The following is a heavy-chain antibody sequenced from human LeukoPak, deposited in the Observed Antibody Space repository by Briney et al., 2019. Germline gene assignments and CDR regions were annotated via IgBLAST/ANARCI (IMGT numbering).Heavy chain of an antibody. V-gene: IGHV1-18*01. J-gene: IGHJ3*02. CDR2: ISAYNGNT. D-gene: IGHD3-10*01. CDR3: ARYTPSTMVRVFDAFDI. CDR1: GYTFTSYG. Sequence: GASVKVSCKASGYTFTSYGISWVRQAPGQGLEWMGWISAYNGNTNYAQKLQGRVTMTTDTSTSTPYMELRSLRSDDTAVYYCARYTPSTMVRVFDAFDIWGQGTMVTVSS.